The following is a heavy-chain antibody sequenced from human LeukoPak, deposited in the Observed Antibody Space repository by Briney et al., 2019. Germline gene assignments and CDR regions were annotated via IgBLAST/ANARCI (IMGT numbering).Heavy chain of an antibody. V-gene: IGHV1-2*02. CDR2: INPNSGGT. J-gene: IGHJ4*02. CDR3: ARPLNYYDSSGYYYY. D-gene: IGHD3-22*01. Sequence: ASVKVSCKASGYTFTSYDINWVRQATGQGLEWMGWINPNSGGTNYAQKFQGRVTMTRDTSISTAYMELSRLRSDDTAVYYCARPLNYYDSSGYYYYWGQGTLVTVSS. CDR1: GYTFTSYD.